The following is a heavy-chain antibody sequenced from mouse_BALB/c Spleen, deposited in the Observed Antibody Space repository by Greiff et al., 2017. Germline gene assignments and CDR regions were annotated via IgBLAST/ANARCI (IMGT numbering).Heavy chain of an antibody. CDR3: ARRRNEGDFDY. CDR2: ISSGSSTI. Sequence: VQRVESGGGLVQPGGSRKLSCAASGFTFSSFGMHWVRQAPEKGLEWVAYISSGSSTIYYADTVKGRFTISRDNPKNTLFLQMTSLRSEDTAMYYCARRRNEGDFDYWGQGTTLTVSS. J-gene: IGHJ2*01. V-gene: IGHV5-17*02. CDR1: GFTFSSFG.